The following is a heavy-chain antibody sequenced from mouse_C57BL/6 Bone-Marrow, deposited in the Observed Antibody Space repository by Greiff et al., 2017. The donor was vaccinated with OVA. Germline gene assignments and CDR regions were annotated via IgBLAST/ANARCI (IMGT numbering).Heavy chain of an antibody. V-gene: IGHV7-1*01. D-gene: IGHD2-4*01. CDR1: GFTFSDFY. CDR3: ARDAWDYDRDWYFDV. J-gene: IGHJ1*03. Sequence: EVKLVESGGGLVQSGRSLRLSCATSGFTFSDFYMEWVRQAPGKGLEWIAASRNKANDYTTEYSASVNGRFIVSRDTSQSILYLQMNALRAEDTAIYYCARDAWDYDRDWYFDVWGTGTTVTVSS. CDR2: SRNKANDYTT.